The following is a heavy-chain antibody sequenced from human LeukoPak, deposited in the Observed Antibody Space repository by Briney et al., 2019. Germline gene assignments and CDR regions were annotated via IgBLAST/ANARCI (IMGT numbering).Heavy chain of an antibody. CDR1: GGSISSYY. D-gene: IGHD3-10*01. CDR3: ARVGSSRSGDWFDP. Sequence: SETLSLTCTVSGGSISSYYWSWIRQPPGKGLEWIGYIYYSGSTNYNPSLKSRVTISVDTSKNQFSLKLSSVTAADTAVYYCARVGSSRSGDWFDPWGQGTLVTVSS. CDR2: IYYSGST. V-gene: IGHV4-59*08. J-gene: IGHJ5*02.